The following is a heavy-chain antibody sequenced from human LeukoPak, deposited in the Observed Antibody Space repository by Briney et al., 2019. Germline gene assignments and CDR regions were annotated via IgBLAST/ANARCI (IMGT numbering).Heavy chain of an antibody. V-gene: IGHV4-59*01. CDR2: IYYSGST. CDR3: AGTLPIFGAMDV. D-gene: IGHD3-3*01. CDR1: GGSISSYY. Sequence: SETLSLTCTVSGGSISSYYWSWIRQPPGKGLEWIGYIYYSGSTNYNPSLKSRVTISVDTSKNQFSLKLSSVTAADTAVYYCAGTLPIFGAMDVWGKGTTVTVSS. J-gene: IGHJ6*04.